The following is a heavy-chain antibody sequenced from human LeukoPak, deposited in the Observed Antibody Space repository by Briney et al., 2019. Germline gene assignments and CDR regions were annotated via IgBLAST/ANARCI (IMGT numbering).Heavy chain of an antibody. J-gene: IGHJ4*02. CDR3: TRDSGSSPGD. CDR1: GVLISDGEW. V-gene: IGHV4-4*02. D-gene: IGHD6-13*01. CDR2: IFHSGLT. Sequence: TSETLSLTCAVSGVLISDGEWWSWVRQPPGKGLEWIGEIFHSGLTNYNPSLKSRVTISVGTSKNQFSLTVSSLTAADTAVYYCTRDSGSSPGDWGQGILVTVSS.